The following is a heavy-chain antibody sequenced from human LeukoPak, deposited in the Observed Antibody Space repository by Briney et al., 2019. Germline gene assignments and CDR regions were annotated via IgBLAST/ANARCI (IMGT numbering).Heavy chain of an antibody. Sequence: GESLKISFQVSGYTFISYWIAWVRPLPGQGLEWMGIIHPGDSDTRYNPSFQGQVTISADRSISTAYLQWSSLKASDSAMYYCATGIQLCCLDHWGRGTLVTVSS. CDR1: GYTFISYW. CDR2: IHPGDSDT. V-gene: IGHV5-51*01. D-gene: IGHD5-18*01. J-gene: IGHJ4*02. CDR3: ATGIQLCCLDH.